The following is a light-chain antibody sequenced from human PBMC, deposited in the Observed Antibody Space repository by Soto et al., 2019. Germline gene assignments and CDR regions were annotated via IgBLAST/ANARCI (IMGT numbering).Light chain of an antibody. CDR1: SSDVGSYNL. CDR2: EGS. Sequence: QSALTQPTSVSGSPGQSITISCTGTSSDVGSYNLVSWYQQHPGKAPKLMIYEGSKRPSGVSNRFSGSKSGNTASLTISGLQAEDEADYYCCSYAGSSLVFDGGTKLTVL. V-gene: IGLV2-23*01. J-gene: IGLJ2*01. CDR3: CSYAGSSLV.